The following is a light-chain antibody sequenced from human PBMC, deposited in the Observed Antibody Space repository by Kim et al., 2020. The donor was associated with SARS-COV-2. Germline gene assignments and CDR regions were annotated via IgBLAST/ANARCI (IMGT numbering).Light chain of an antibody. V-gene: IGLV1-51*01. J-gene: IGLJ2*01. CDR1: SSNIGNNY. Sequence: GQKVNISCSGSSSNIGNNYVSCYQQLPGTAPKLLIYDNNKRPSGIPDRFSGSKSGTSATLGITGLQTGDEADYYCGTWDSSLSAVVFGGGTQLTVL. CDR2: DNN. CDR3: GTWDSSLSAVV.